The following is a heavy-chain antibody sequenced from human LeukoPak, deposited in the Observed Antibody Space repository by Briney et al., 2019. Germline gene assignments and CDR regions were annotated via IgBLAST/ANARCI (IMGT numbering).Heavy chain of an antibody. Sequence: SETLSLTCTVSGGSISSSSYYWGWIRQPPGKGLEWIGSIYYSGSTYYNPSLKSRVTISVDTSKNQFSLKLSSVTAADTAVYYCAREQCAWFDPWGQGTLVTVSS. J-gene: IGHJ5*02. V-gene: IGHV4-39*07. D-gene: IGHD6-19*01. CDR3: AREQCAWFDP. CDR1: GGSISSSSYY. CDR2: IYYSGST.